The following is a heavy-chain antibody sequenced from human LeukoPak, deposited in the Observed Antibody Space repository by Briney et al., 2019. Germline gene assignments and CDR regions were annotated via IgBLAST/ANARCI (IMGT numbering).Heavy chain of an antibody. CDR2: INWNGGST. CDR1: GFTFDDYG. Sequence: GGSLRLSCAASGFTFDDYGTSWVRQAPGKGLEWVSGINWNGGSTGYADSVKGRFTISRDNAKNSLYLQMNSLRAEDTALYHCARGSYDGWYYFDYWGQGTLVTVSS. V-gene: IGHV3-20*01. CDR3: ARGSYDGWYYFDY. D-gene: IGHD3-16*01. J-gene: IGHJ4*02.